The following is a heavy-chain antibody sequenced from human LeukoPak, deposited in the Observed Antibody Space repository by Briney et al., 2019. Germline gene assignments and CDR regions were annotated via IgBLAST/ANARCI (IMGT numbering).Heavy chain of an antibody. CDR1: GCTFSPYN. D-gene: IGHD2-8*01. V-gene: IGHV3-30*04. Sequence: GGSLRLSCAASGCTFSPYNMHWLRQAPGRGLEWVALISYYGSNTYYADSVKGRFTISRDNSKNTMYLQVNSLRAEGTAVYYCGRHIYPWKYADGFDMWGQGTMVTVSS. CDR2: ISYYGSNT. J-gene: IGHJ3*02. CDR3: GRHIYPWKYADGFDM.